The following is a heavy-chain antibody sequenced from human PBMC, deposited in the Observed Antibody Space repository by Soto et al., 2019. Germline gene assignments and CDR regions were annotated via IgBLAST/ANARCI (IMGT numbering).Heavy chain of an antibody. CDR3: TKGGIPRRYNIPKVDFDY. J-gene: IGHJ4*02. CDR2: ISGSGATT. V-gene: IGHV3-23*01. CDR1: GFIFSNYA. Sequence: GGSLRLSCTASGFIFSNYAMSWVRQAPGRGLEWVSAISGSGATTYYPDSVKGRFTISRDNSKNTLYLQMNNLRADDTSVYYCTKGGIPRRYNIPKVDFDYWGQGSLVTVSS. D-gene: IGHD1-1*01.